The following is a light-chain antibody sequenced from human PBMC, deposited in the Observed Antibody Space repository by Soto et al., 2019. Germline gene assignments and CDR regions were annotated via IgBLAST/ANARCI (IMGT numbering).Light chain of an antibody. CDR2: SAS. Sequence: DIQMTQSPSSLSASVGDRVTITCRASQDIRSELGWYQQKPGKAPKRLIYSASSLQSGVPSRFSGSGSGTEFTLTISSLQPEDFATYYCLQNKNYPPTLGQGTKVDIK. CDR1: QDIRSE. CDR3: LQNKNYPPT. J-gene: IGKJ1*01. V-gene: IGKV1-17*01.